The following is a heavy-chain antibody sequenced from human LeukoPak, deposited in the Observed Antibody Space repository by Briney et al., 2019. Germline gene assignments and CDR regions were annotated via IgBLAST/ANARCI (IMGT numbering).Heavy chain of an antibody. Sequence: GGSLRLSCAASGFTFSSYAMHWVRQAPGKGLEWVAVISYDGSNKYYADSVKGRFTISRDNSKNTLYLQMNSLRAEDTAVYYCAKGDDSSIAVPLWGQGTMVTVSS. J-gene: IGHJ3*01. CDR2: ISYDGSNK. D-gene: IGHD6-19*01. V-gene: IGHV3-30-3*01. CDR1: GFTFSSYA. CDR3: AKGDDSSIAVPL.